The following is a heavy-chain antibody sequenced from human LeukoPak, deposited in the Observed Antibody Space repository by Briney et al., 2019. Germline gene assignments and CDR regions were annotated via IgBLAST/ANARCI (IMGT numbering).Heavy chain of an antibody. D-gene: IGHD2-15*01. CDR3: ARRVGYCSGGSCYSGWFDP. Sequence: GESLKISCKGSGYSFTSYWIGWVRQMPGKGLEWMGIIYPGDSDTSYSPSFQGQVTISADKSISTAYLQWSSLKASDTHIYYCARRVGYCSGGSCYSGWFDPWGEGTLVTVSS. CDR1: GYSFTSYW. V-gene: IGHV5-51*01. CDR2: IYPGDSDT. J-gene: IGHJ5*02.